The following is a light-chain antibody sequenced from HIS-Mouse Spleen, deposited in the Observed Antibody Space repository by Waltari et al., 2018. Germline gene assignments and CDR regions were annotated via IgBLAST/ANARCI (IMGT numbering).Light chain of an antibody. V-gene: IGKV3-11*01. CDR1: QSVSSY. Sequence: EIVLTQSPATMSLPSGERANLSCRASQSVSSYLAWYQQKPGQAPRLLIYDASNSATGIPARFSGSGSGTDFTLTISSLEPEDFAVYYCQQRSNWPITFGQGTRLEIK. J-gene: IGKJ5*01. CDR3: QQRSNWPIT. CDR2: DAS.